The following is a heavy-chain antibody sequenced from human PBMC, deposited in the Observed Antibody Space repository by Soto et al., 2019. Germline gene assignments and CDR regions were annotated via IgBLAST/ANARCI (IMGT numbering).Heavy chain of an antibody. CDR2: IFSNDEK. CDR3: ALSLYYYGSVTFDP. Sequence: QVTLKESGPVLVKPTETLTLTCTVSGFSLSNARMGVSWIRQPPGKALEGLAHIFSNDEKSYSTSLKSRLTISKDTSKSQVVLTMTNMDPVDTATYYCALSLYYYGSVTFDPWGQGTLVTVSS. CDR1: GFSLSNARMG. V-gene: IGHV2-26*01. J-gene: IGHJ5*02. D-gene: IGHD3-10*01.